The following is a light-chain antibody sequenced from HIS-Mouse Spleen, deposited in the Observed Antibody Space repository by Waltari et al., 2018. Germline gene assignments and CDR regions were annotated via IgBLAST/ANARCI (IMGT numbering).Light chain of an antibody. V-gene: IGLV3-10*01. CDR1: DLPKKY. J-gene: IGLJ2*01. Sequence: SYELTQQPSVAVSPGQTARITCSGDDLPKKYAYWYPQESGQAPVLVIYEDSKRPSGIPERFSGSSSGTMATLTISGAQVEDEADYYCYSTDSSGNHRVFGGGTKLTVL. CDR3: YSTDSSGNHRV. CDR2: EDS.